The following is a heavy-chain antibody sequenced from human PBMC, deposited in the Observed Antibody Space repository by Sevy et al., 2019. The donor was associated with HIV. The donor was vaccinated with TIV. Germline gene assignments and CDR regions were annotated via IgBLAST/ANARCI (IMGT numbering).Heavy chain of an antibody. V-gene: IGHV3-30-3*01. D-gene: IGHD6-19*01. CDR3: TRDAGYSIAWSPSDY. CDR2: ISSAGSNK. CDR1: GLTFSSHA. Sequence: GGSLRVSCAASGLTFSSHAMHWVRQAPGKGLEWVAVISSAGSNKYYADSVKGRFTISRDNPKNTLYLQMNSLRPEDTAVYYCTRDAGYSIAWSPSDYRGQRTLVTVSS. J-gene: IGHJ4*02.